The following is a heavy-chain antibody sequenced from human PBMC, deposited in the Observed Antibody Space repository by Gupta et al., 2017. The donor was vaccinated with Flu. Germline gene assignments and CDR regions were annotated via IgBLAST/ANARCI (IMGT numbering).Heavy chain of an antibody. CDR2: INPFSGDT. V-gene: IGHV1-2*02. CDR3: STWGAGIPAG. D-gene: IGHD3-16*01. CDR1: GYTFTDYY. J-gene: IGHJ4*02. Sequence: GYTFTDYYMHWVRQAPGQGLEWMGYINPFSGDTNYAQKFQGRVTMTRDTSISTAYMELNRLKSDDTAVYYCSTWGAGIPAGWGQGTLVTVSS.